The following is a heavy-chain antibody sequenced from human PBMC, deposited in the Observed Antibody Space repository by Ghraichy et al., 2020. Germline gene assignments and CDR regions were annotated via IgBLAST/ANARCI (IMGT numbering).Heavy chain of an antibody. CDR2: ISFDGSNK. CDR1: GFTFSSYA. Sequence: GGSLRLTCAASGFTFSSYAMHWVRQAPGKGLEWVAVISFDGSNKYYADSVKGRFTISRDNSKNTLYLQMDSLGAEDTAVYYCARPATGDQSYFCYWGQGTLVTVSS. D-gene: IGHD7-27*01. CDR3: ARPATGDQSYFCY. J-gene: IGHJ4*02. V-gene: IGHV3-30-3*01.